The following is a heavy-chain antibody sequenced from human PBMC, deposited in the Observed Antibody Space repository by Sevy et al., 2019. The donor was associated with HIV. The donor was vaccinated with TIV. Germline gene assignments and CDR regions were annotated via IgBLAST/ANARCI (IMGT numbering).Heavy chain of an antibody. D-gene: IGHD6-13*01. CDR3: ARGRSSWLDY. CDR2: ISYDGSNK. J-gene: IGHJ4*02. Sequence: GGSLRLSCAASGFTFSSYAMHWVRQAPGKGLEWVAVISYDGSNKYYAYSVKGRFTISRDNSKNTLYLQMNSLRAEDTAVYYCARGRSSWLDYWGQGTLVTVSS. V-gene: IGHV3-30-3*01. CDR1: GFTFSSYA.